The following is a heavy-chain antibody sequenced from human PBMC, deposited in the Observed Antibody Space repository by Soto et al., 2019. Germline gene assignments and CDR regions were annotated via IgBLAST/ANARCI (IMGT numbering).Heavy chain of an antibody. Sequence: QVNLVQSGAEVRKPGASVKVSCKASGYPFKTAGITWVRQAPGQGLEWMGWISVYNGHTKYAQNFQGRVTMTTDIAMTTAYMDLRNLKYDYTAVYYCAIRRYVYDGGGYYFDDRGQGTLVTVAS. CDR3: AIRRYVYDGGGYYFDD. V-gene: IGHV1-18*01. CDR1: GYPFKTAG. J-gene: IGHJ4*02. CDR2: ISVYNGHT. D-gene: IGHD3-22*01.